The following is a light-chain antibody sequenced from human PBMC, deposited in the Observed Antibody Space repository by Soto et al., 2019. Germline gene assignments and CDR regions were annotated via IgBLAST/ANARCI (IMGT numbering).Light chain of an antibody. V-gene: IGLV1-44*01. CDR3: ATWDDSLPAV. Sequence: QAVLTQSPSASGTPGQRVTISCSGSTSNIGSKTVSWYQQLPGSAPRVLIYNNNERPSGVPDRFFGSKSGTSASLAISGLQSEDEADYYCATWDDSLPAVFGGGTKVTVL. CDR2: NNN. CDR1: TSNIGSKT. J-gene: IGLJ2*01.